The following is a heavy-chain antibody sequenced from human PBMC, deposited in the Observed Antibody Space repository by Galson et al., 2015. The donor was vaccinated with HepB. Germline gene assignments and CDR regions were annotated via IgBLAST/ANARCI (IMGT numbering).Heavy chain of an antibody. V-gene: IGHV3-15*01. CDR3: TSCLTPRGCAFNI. D-gene: IGHD3-10*01. CDR1: GFTFTNAW. J-gene: IGHJ3*02. Sequence: SLRLSCAASGFTFTNAWLTWVRQAPGKGLQCVGRIKSKADSGTTAYAAPVQGRFTISRDDSKNILYLQMNSLKTDDTAVYYCTSCLTPRGCAFNIWGQGTMVTVSS. CDR2: IKSKADSGTT.